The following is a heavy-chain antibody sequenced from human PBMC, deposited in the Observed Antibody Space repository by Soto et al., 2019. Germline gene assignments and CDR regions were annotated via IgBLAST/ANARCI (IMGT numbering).Heavy chain of an antibody. D-gene: IGHD3-3*01. CDR3: AREGKRITIFVVVTDSSFDY. CDR2: INAGNGNT. V-gene: IGHV1-3*01. J-gene: IGHJ4*02. CDR1: GYTFTSYA. Sequence: GASVKVSCKASGYTFTSYAMHWVRQAPGQRLEWMGWINAGNGNTKYSQKFQGRVTITRDTSASTAYMELSSLRSEDTAVYYCAREGKRITIFVVVTDSSFDYWDQGTLVTGSS.